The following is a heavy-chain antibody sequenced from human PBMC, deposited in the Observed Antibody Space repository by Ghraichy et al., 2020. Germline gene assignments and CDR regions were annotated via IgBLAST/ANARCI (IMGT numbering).Heavy chain of an antibody. Sequence: GESLNISCAASGFSFSNSWMSWVRQAPGRGLEWVANIKPDGSQKYYVDSVKGRITISRDNAKNSLFLQMNSLRAEDTAVYYCATDRSSSWYPYLDYWGQGTPVTVST. D-gene: IGHD6-13*01. CDR2: IKPDGSQK. CDR1: GFSFSNSW. V-gene: IGHV3-7*04. CDR3: ATDRSSSWYPYLDY. J-gene: IGHJ4*02.